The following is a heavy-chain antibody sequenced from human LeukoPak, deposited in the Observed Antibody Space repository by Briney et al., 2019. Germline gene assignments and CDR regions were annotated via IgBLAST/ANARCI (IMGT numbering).Heavy chain of an antibody. D-gene: IGHD5-18*01. V-gene: IGHV1-46*01. CDR3: ARDANTAMDQPYYYYGMDV. CDR1: GYTFTSYY. CDR2: INPSGGST. Sequence: ASVKVSCKASGYTFTSYYMHWVRQAPGQGLEWMGIINPSGGSTSYAQKFQGRVTMTRDTSTSTVYMELSSLRSEDTAVYYCARDANTAMDQPYYYYGMDVWGQGTTVTVSS. J-gene: IGHJ6*02.